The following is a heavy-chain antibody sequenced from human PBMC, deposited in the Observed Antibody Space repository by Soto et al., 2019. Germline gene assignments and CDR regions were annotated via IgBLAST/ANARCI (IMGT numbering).Heavy chain of an antibody. CDR3: ERDLSSSGRRHFDY. V-gene: IGHV1-69*13. D-gene: IGHD6-6*01. Sequence: ASVNFSCKTSGGTFSSYSSSCVRQAPGQGLEWMGRIIHIFGTADYEQRCQCRVTITADESTSTAYMEMSSLRSEDTDVYYCERDLSSSGRRHFDYWG. J-gene: IGHJ4*01. CDR2: IIHIFGTA. CDR1: GGTFSSYS.